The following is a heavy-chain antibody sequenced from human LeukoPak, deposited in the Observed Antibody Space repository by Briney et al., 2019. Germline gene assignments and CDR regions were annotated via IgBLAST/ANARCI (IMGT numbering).Heavy chain of an antibody. Sequence: GGSLRLSCAASGFTFSSYAMSWVRQAPGKGLEWVSAISGSGGSTYYADSVKGRFTISRDNSKNTLYLQMNGLRAEDTAVYYCAKDRTVSCSSTSCYHGLGFDPWGQGTLVTVSS. CDR1: GFTFSSYA. V-gene: IGHV3-23*01. CDR3: AKDRTVSCSSTSCYHGLGFDP. J-gene: IGHJ5*02. D-gene: IGHD2-2*01. CDR2: ISGSGGST.